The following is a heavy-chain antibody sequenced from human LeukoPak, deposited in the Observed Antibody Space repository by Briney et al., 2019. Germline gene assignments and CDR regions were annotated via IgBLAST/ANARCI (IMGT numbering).Heavy chain of an antibody. CDR2: ISGYNGNT. CDR1: GYXFTNYG. CDR3: ARTCSGASCYVIY. D-gene: IGHD2-15*01. J-gene: IGHJ4*02. Sequence: ASVKVSCKASGYXFTNYGITWVRQAPGQGLEWMGWISGYNGNTNYAQKLQGRVTMTTETSTSTAYMELRSLRSDDTAIYYCARTCSGASCYVIYWGQGTLLTVSP. V-gene: IGHV1-18*01.